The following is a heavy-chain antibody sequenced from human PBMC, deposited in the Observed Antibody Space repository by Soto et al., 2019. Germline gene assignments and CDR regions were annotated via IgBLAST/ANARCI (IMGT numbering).Heavy chain of an antibody. Sequence: GESLKISCKGSGYSFTSYWIGWVRQMPGKGLEWMGIIYPGDSDTRYSPSFQGQVTISADKSISTAYLQWSSLKASDTAMYYCTRGEQRSGSYYNNYYYGMGVWDQGTTVTVAS. CDR3: TRGEQRSGSYYNNYYYGMGV. CDR2: IYPGDSDT. CDR1: GYSFTSYW. V-gene: IGHV5-51*01. D-gene: IGHD3-10*01. J-gene: IGHJ6*02.